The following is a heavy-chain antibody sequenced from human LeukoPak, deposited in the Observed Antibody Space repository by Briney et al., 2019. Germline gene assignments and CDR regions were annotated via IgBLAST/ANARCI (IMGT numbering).Heavy chain of an antibody. J-gene: IGHJ5*02. V-gene: IGHV3-23*01. CDR2: ISGSGGTT. CDR3: AKAYSSNWSGGCFDP. D-gene: IGHD2-2*01. Sequence: PGGSLRLSCAASGFTFTNYAMSWVRQAPGKGLEWVSLISGSGGTTSYADSVKGRFTISRDNSKDTLYLQMNSLRAEDTALYYCAKAYSSNWSGGCFDPWGQGALVIVSS. CDR1: GFTFTNYA.